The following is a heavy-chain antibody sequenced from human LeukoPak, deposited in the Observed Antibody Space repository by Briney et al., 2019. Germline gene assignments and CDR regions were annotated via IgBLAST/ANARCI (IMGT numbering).Heavy chain of an antibody. D-gene: IGHD3-16*01. V-gene: IGHV4-4*07. CDR3: ARDSEGWASAYYYYYTDV. J-gene: IGHJ6*03. Sequence: SETLSLTCTVSGGSISSDYWSWIRQPAGKGLDWIGRINSRGSTKYNPSLKSRVTLSIDTSKNQFSLRLTSVTAADTAVYYCARDSEGWASAYYYYYTDVWGNGTTVTVSS. CDR1: GGSISSDY. CDR2: INSRGST.